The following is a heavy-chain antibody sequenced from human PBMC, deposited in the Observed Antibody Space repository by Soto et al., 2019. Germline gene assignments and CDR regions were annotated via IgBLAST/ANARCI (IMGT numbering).Heavy chain of an antibody. V-gene: IGHV5-10-1*01. CDR2: IDPSDSYT. CDR1: GYSFTSYW. J-gene: IGHJ6*01. Sequence: VESLTISCKGSGYSFTSYWIIWVRQMPGKGLEWMGRIDPSDSYTNYSPSFQGHVTISADKSISTAYLQWSSLKASDTAMYYCARDTTLESTTIYYYYGMDVWGQGTTVTVSS. CDR3: ARDTTLESTTIYYYYGMDV. D-gene: IGHD1-1*01.